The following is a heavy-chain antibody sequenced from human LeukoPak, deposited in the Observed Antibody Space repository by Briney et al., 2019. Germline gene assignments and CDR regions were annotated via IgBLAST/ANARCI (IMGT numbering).Heavy chain of an antibody. D-gene: IGHD1-26*01. CDR1: GFIFSSYW. V-gene: IGHV3-74*01. J-gene: IGHJ4*02. CDR2: INSDGSST. CDR3: AGDTVIPYSQVGTTKD. Sequence: LAGGSLRLSCAASGFIFSSYWMHWVRHAPGKGLVWVSRINSDGSSTSYADSVKGRFTISRDNAKNTLYLQMNSLRAEDTAVYYCAGDTVIPYSQVGTTKDWGQGTLVTVSS.